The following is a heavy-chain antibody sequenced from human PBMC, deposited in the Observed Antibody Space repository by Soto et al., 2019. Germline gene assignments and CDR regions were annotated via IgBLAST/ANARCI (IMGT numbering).Heavy chain of an antibody. Sequence: QVQLQESGPGLVKPSQTLSLTCTVSGGSISSGDYYWCWIRQPPGKGLEWIGSILYSGNTHYNPALRSRLTISVDTSKNQFSLKLSSVTAADTAVYYCARASAYTATDFDYWGQGTLVTVSS. CDR2: ILYSGNT. CDR1: GGSISSGDYY. CDR3: ARASAYTATDFDY. J-gene: IGHJ4*02. D-gene: IGHD2-15*01. V-gene: IGHV4-30-4*01.